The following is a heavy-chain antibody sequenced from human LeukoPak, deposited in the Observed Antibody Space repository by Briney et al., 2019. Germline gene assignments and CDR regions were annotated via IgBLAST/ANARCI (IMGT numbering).Heavy chain of an antibody. CDR1: SGSISSSNYY. D-gene: IGHD5-12*01. V-gene: IGHV4-61*02. J-gene: IGHJ6*03. CDR3: ARDRVATIGFYYYYTDV. Sequence: PSQTLSLTCTVSSGSISSSNYYWSWIRQPAGKGLEWIGRISTIGSTNYNPSLNSRVTISIDTSKNQFSLKLSSVTAADTAVYYCARDRVATIGFYYYYTDVWGKGTTVTISS. CDR2: ISTIGST.